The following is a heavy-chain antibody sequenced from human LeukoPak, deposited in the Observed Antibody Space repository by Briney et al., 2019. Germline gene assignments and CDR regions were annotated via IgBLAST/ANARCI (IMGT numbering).Heavy chain of an antibody. D-gene: IGHD3-16*02. CDR3: ARDRYDYVWGSYRSSLDY. V-gene: IGHV4-34*01. CDR1: GGSFSGYY. CDR2: INHSGST. J-gene: IGHJ4*02. Sequence: PSETLSLTCAVYGGSFSGYYWSWIRQPPGKGLEWIGEINHSGSTNYNPSLKSRVTISVDTSKNQFSLKLSSVTAADTAVYYCARDRYDYVWGSYRSSLDYWGQGTLVTVSS.